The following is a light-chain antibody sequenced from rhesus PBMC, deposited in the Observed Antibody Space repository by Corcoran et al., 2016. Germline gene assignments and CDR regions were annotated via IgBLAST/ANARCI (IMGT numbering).Light chain of an antibody. Sequence: DIVMTQTPLSLPITPGEPASISCRSSQSLLQSNGNTYLHWFLQKPGQSPPLLFYGGSNRASGVPERFSGSGSTTYFSLKISKVEAEDAGVYYCVQATTFPRTFGQGTKVEIK. V-gene: IGKV2-72*01. CDR1: QSLLQSNGNTY. CDR3: VQATTFPRT. CDR2: GGS. J-gene: IGKJ1*01.